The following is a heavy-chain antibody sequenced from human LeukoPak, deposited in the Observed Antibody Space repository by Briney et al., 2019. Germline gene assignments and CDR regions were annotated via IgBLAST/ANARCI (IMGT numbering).Heavy chain of an antibody. CDR3: TTGGYCSSTSCYNGADY. CDR1: GFTFSNAW. J-gene: IGHJ4*02. D-gene: IGHD2-2*02. V-gene: IGHV3-15*01. CDR2: IKSKTDGETT. Sequence: KTGGSLRLSCAASGFTFSNAWMSWVRQAPGKGLGWVGRIKSKTDGETTDYAAPVKGRFTISRDDSKNTLYLQMNSLKTEDTAVYYCTTGGYCSSTSCYNGADYWGQGTLVTVSS.